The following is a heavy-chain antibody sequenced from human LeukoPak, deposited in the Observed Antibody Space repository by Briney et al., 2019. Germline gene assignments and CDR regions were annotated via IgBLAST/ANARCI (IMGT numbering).Heavy chain of an antibody. CDR1: GFTFSSYA. D-gene: IGHD6-25*01. Sequence: PGGSLRLSCAASGFTFSSYAMSWVRQAPGKGLEWVSTISGSGGSTFYADSVKGRFTISRDNSKNTLYLQMYSLSAEDTAVYYCAKPQRLTDYYYYMDVWGKGTTVTVSS. CDR2: ISGSGGST. J-gene: IGHJ6*03. V-gene: IGHV3-23*01. CDR3: AKPQRLTDYYYYMDV.